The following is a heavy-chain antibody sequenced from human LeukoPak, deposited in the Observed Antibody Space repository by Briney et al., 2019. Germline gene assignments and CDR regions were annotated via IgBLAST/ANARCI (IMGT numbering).Heavy chain of an antibody. V-gene: IGHV3-74*01. D-gene: IGHD3-9*01. CDR3: AKDLTGGADY. J-gene: IGHJ4*02. Sequence: GGSLRLSCEVSGFTFSSYSMNWVRQAPGKGLVWVSRTNEDGTYTTYADSVKGRLSISRDNAKNTLYLQMNSLRVEDTAVYHCAKDLTGGADYWGQGTLVTVSS. CDR1: GFTFSSYS. CDR2: TNEDGTYT.